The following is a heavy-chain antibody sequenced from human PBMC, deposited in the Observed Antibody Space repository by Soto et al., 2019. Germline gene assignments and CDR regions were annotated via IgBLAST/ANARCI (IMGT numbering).Heavy chain of an antibody. J-gene: IGHJ3*02. Sequence: AGKVSCKASGGTFSSYAISWVRQAPGQGLEWMGGIIPIFGTANYAQKFQGRVTITADESTSTAYMELSSLRSEDTAVYYCASLGYCSSTSCYFRGAFDIWGQGTMVTVS. CDR1: GGTFSSYA. CDR3: ASLGYCSSTSCYFRGAFDI. D-gene: IGHD2-2*01. V-gene: IGHV1-69*13. CDR2: IIPIFGTA.